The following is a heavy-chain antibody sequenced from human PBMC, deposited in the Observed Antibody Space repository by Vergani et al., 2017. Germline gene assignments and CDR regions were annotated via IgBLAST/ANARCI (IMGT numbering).Heavy chain of an antibody. CDR3: EKDNYMIRVDAAMDV. D-gene: IGHD3-10*01. Sequence: QVQLVESGGGVVQPGGSRRLSCAGSGFNFSRFGLHLVRQAPGEWLEWVAFIRYDGNDKYYADSVKGRFTISRDNSKKTMYLQMNSMRAEDTAVYYCEKDNYMIRVDAAMDVWGQGTTVTVSS. V-gene: IGHV3-30*02. CDR1: GFNFSRFG. CDR2: IRYDGNDK. J-gene: IGHJ6*02.